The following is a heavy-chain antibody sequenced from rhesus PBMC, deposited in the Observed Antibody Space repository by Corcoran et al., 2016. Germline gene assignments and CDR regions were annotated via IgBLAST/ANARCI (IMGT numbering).Heavy chain of an antibody. D-gene: IGHD1-44*02. Sequence: QVQLQESGPGLVKPSETLSLTCAVSGASISSYWWRWIRQPPGKGLEWIGAINSNRGSNDHNHALKSRVTSAKDGCKSQCSRKRSAGTAAETGVDYCAREGGWERGGYWGQGVLVTVSS. CDR2: INSNRGSN. J-gene: IGHJ4*01. V-gene: IGHV4-80*01. CDR1: GASISSYW. CDR3: AREGGWERGGY.